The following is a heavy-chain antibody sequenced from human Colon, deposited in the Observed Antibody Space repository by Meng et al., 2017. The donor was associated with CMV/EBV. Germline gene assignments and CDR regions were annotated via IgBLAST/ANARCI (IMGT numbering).Heavy chain of an antibody. V-gene: IGHV4-4*07. CDR2: VYISGNT. D-gene: IGHD3-10*01. Sequence: QVNPRESGPGLVKPSDTLSLTCTVSGASITSYYWSWIRQPAGKGLEWIGRVYISGNTNYNPSLKSRVTMSIDTSKNQLSLNIRSVTAADTAVYYCARDSNLSGLAYWGQGTLVTVSS. CDR3: ARDSNLSGLAY. CDR1: GASITSYY. J-gene: IGHJ4*02.